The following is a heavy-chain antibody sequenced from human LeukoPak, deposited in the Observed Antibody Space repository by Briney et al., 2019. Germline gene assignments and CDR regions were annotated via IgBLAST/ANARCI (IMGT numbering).Heavy chain of an antibody. V-gene: IGHV3-23*01. Sequence: GGSLRLSCTTSGFTFRSYAMHWVRQTPGKGLEWVSGLTGSADTTYYADSVKGRFTISRDNSKNTLYLQMISLRASDTAVYYCAKDRNSGTFDYWGQGTLVTVSS. J-gene: IGHJ4*02. D-gene: IGHD1-26*01. CDR3: AKDRNSGTFDY. CDR2: LTGSADTT. CDR1: GFTFRSYA.